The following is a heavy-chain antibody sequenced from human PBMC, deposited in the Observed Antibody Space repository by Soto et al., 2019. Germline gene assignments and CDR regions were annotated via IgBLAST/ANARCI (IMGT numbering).Heavy chain of an antibody. CDR2: SYHSGNT. CDR1: GDSISRVYF. Sequence: PSETRSLTSAVSGDSISRVYFWAWIRQPPGQGLARIGRSYHSGNTDYNPSLKSRIAILVDTSQNQFSLKLSSVTTADRAVYYCARRSYTMKVVVITESDAFDIGGQGRMVTVSS. CDR3: ARRSYTMKVVVITESDAFDI. V-gene: IGHV4-38-2*01. J-gene: IGHJ3*02. D-gene: IGHD3-22*01.